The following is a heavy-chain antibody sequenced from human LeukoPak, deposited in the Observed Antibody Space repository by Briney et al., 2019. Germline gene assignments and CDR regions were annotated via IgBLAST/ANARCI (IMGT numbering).Heavy chain of an antibody. CDR3: ARDSLITFGGVFDY. V-gene: IGHV4-4*07. J-gene: IGHJ4*02. CDR2: IYTSGST. Sequence: SETLSLTCTVSGGSISSYYWSWIRQPAGKGLEWIGRIYTSGSTNYNPSLKSRVTMSVDTSKNQFSLKLSSVTAADTAVYYCARDSLITFGGVFDYWGQGTLVTVSS. CDR1: GGSISSYY. D-gene: IGHD3-16*01.